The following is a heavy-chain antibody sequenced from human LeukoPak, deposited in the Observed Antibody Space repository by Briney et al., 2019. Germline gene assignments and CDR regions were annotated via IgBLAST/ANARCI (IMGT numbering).Heavy chain of an antibody. CDR2: IYSGGST. D-gene: IGHD2-2*03. J-gene: IGHJ4*02. Sequence: GGSLRLSCVASGFTVSSNYMSWVRQAPGKGLEWVSVIYSGGSTYYADSVKGRFTISRDNSKNTLYLQMNSLRAEDTAVYYCARSLVDIVLVPAAIAFDYWGQGTLVTVSS. CDR1: GFTVSSNY. V-gene: IGHV3-53*01. CDR3: ARSLVDIVLVPAAIAFDY.